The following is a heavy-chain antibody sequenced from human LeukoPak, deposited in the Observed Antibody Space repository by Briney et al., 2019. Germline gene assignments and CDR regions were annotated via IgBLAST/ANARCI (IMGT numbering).Heavy chain of an antibody. CDR1: GYTFTSYY. Sequence: GASVKVSCKASGYTFTSYYMHWVRQAPGQGLEWMGIINPSGGSTSYAQKFQGRVTMTRDMSTSTVYMELSSLRSEDTAVYYCARDDNGGGYFDYWGQGTLVTVSS. J-gene: IGHJ4*02. V-gene: IGHV1-46*01. CDR3: ARDDNGGGYFDY. CDR2: INPSGGST. D-gene: IGHD4-23*01.